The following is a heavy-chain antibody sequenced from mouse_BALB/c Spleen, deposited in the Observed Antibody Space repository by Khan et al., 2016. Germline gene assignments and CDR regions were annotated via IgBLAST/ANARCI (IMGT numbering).Heavy chain of an antibody. CDR2: INPDSSTI. CDR1: GFDFSRYW. J-gene: IGHJ2*01. CDR3: ARQGDYGYDVY. V-gene: IGHV4-1*02. D-gene: IGHD2-2*01. Sequence: EVKLLESGGGLVQPGGSLKLSCAASGFDFSRYWMSWVRQAPGKGLEWIGEINPDSSTINYTPSLKDKFIISRDNAKNTLYLQMSKVRSESTALYYWARQGDYGYDVYWGQGTTLTVSS.